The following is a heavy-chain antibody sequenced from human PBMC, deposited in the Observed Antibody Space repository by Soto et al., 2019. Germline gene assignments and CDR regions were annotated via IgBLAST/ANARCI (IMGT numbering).Heavy chain of an antibody. CDR1: GFTFSSYA. V-gene: IGHV3-30-3*01. J-gene: IGHJ4*02. CDR3: ARDLTWEILTLDY. CDR2: ISYDGSNK. D-gene: IGHD1-26*01. Sequence: QVQLVESGGGVVQPGRSLRLSCAASGFTFSSYAMHWVRQAPGKGREWVAGISYDGSNKYYADSGKGRFTISRDNSKNTLYLQMNSLRAEDTAVYYCARDLTWEILTLDYWGQGTLVTVSS.